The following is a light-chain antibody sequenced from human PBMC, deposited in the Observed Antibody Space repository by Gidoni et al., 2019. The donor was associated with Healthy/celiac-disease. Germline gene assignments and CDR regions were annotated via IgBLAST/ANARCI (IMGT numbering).Light chain of an antibody. V-gene: IGKV4-1*01. J-gene: IGKJ1*01. CDR2: WAS. CDR1: QSVLYSSNNKNY. Sequence: DIVMTQSPDSLAVSLGERATINCKSSQSVLYSSNNKNYLAWYQQKPGQPPKLLIYWASTRESGVPDRFSGSGSGTDFTLTISSLQAEDVAVYYCQQYYSTPRTFXHXTKVEI. CDR3: QQYYSTPRT.